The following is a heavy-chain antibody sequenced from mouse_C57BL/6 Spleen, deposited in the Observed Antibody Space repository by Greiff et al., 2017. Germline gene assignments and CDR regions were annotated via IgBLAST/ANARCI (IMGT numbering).Heavy chain of an antibody. D-gene: IGHD3-3*01. V-gene: IGHV1-69*01. CDR3: ARGTFFAY. CDR1: GYTFTSYW. CDR2: IDPSDSYT. J-gene: IGHJ3*01. Sequence: VQLQQPGAELVMPGASVKLSCKASGYTFTSYWMHWVKQRPGQGLEWIGEIDPSDSYTNYNQNFKGKSTLTVDKSSSTAYMQLSSLTSEDSAVYYCARGTFFAYWGQGTLVTVSA.